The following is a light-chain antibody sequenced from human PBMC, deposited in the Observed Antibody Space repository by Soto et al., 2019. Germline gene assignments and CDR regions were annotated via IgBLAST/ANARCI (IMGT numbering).Light chain of an antibody. V-gene: IGKV1-5*03. CDR2: KAS. J-gene: IGKJ1*01. Sequence: DIQMTQSPSTLSASVGDRVTITCRASQSIADWLAWYQQKPGKAPKLLISKASTLESGVPSRFSGSGSGTEFPLTISSLQPDDFATYYCQQYNNYWTFGQGTKVEIK. CDR3: QQYNNYWT. CDR1: QSIADW.